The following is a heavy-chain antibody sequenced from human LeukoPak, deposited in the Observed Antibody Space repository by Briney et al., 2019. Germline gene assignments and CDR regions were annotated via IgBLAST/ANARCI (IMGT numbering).Heavy chain of an antibody. J-gene: IGHJ3*01. CDR2: ITSSGSTI. V-gene: IGHV3-11*04. CDR3: ARDLVTMIVVVTPDAFDL. D-gene: IGHD3-22*01. CDR1: GFTFSDYY. Sequence: GGSLRLSCAASGFTFSDYYMSWIRQAPGKWLEWVSYITSSGSTIYYADSVKGRFTISRDNAKNSLYLQMNSLRAEDTAVYYCARDLVTMIVVVTPDAFDLWGKGTLVTVSS.